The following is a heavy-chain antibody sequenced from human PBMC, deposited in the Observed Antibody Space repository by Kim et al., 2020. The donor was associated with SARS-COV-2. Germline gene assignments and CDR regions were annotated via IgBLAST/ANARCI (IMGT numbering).Heavy chain of an antibody. J-gene: IGHJ6*02. Sequence: SVKVSCKASGGTFSSYAISWVRQAPGQGLEWMGGIIPIFGTANYAQKFQGRVTITADESTSTAYMELSSLRSEDTAVYYCTREESYFGGDCYSHYYCYYGMDVWGQGTTVTVSS. CDR3: TREESYFGGDCYSHYYCYYGMDV. CDR2: IIPIFGTA. V-gene: IGHV1-69*13. CDR1: GGTFSSYA. D-gene: IGHD2-21*02.